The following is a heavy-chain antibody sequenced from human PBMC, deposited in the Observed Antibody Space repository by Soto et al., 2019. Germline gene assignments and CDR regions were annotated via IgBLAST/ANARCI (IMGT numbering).Heavy chain of an antibody. Sequence: PSETLSLTCTVSGGSISSGGYYWSWIRQHPGKGLEWIGYIYYSGSTYYNPSLKSRVTISVDTSKNQFSLKLSSVTAADTAVYYCARSSGIVANFDYWGQGTLVTVSS. CDR2: IYYSGST. D-gene: IGHD3-22*01. V-gene: IGHV4-31*03. CDR1: GGSISSGGYY. J-gene: IGHJ4*02. CDR3: ARSSGIVANFDY.